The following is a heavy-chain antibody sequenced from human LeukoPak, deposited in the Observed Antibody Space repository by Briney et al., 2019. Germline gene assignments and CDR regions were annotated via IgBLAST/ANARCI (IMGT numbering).Heavy chain of an antibody. Sequence: KSSETLSLTCTISSGSVSSYYWSWIRQPPGKGLEWIGYIYHSGSTNYNPSLKSRVTISVDTSKNQFSLKLSSVTAADTAVYYCASLQAEYQCFDYWGQGTLVTVSS. D-gene: IGHD2-2*01. V-gene: IGHV4-59*02. CDR1: SGSVSSYY. J-gene: IGHJ4*02. CDR2: IYHSGST. CDR3: ASLQAEYQCFDY.